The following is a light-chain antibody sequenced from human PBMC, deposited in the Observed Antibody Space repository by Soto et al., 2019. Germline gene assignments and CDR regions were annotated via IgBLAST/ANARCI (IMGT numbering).Light chain of an antibody. V-gene: IGKV4-1*01. CDR2: WAS. Sequence: DIVMTQSPDSLAVSLGERGTINCKSSQSVLYSSNNKNYLAWYQQKPGQPPRLLIYWASTRESGVPDRFSGSGSGTDFTLTISSLQAEDVAVYYCQQYYSTETFGQGTKVEIK. CDR3: QQYYSTET. J-gene: IGKJ1*01. CDR1: QSVLYSSNNKNY.